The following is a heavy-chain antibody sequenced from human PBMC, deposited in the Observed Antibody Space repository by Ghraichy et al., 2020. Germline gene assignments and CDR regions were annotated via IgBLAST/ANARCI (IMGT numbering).Heavy chain of an antibody. Sequence: SQTLSLTCTVSGSSISSRCYYWIWMRQHPGKDLEWIGYIYYSKTFYYNPSLNSRVAISVDTYKNQFSLQLSSVTAADTAVYYWAREGTGVNYYFDYWGQGTLVTVSS. J-gene: IGHJ4*02. CDR2: IYYSKTF. CDR3: AREGTGVNYYFDY. V-gene: IGHV4-31*03. CDR1: GSSISSRCYY. D-gene: IGHD2-8*01.